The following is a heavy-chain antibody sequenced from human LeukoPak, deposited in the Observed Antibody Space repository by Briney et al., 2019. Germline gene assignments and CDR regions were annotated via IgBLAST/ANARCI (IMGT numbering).Heavy chain of an antibody. CDR3: AKSSRREYYYDSSGYYYLYFDY. V-gene: IGHV3-23*01. J-gene: IGHJ4*02. Sequence: GGSLRLSCAASGFTFSSYAMSWVRQAPGKGLEWVSAISGSGGRTYYADSVKGRFTISRDNSKNTLYLQMNSLRAEDTAVYYCAKSSRREYYYDSSGYYYLYFDYWGQGTLVTVSS. CDR1: GFTFSSYA. CDR2: ISGSGGRT. D-gene: IGHD3-22*01.